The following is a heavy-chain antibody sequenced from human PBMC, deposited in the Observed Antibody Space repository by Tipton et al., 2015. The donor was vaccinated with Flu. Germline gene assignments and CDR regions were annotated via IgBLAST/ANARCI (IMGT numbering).Heavy chain of an antibody. J-gene: IGHJ2*01. D-gene: IGHD3-16*01. Sequence: LRLSCTVSGGSISSSTYYWGWIRQPPGKGLEWVGNIYYSGTTYYNPSLQSRVTISVEFNNQFSLRLDSVTAADTALYYCATYLHWGRGTLVTVSS. CDR3: ATYLH. CDR2: IYYSGTT. V-gene: IGHV4-39*07. CDR1: GGSISSSTYY.